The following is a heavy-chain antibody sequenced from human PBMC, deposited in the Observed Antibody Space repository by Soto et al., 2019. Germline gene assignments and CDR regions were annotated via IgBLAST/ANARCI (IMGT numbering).Heavy chain of an antibody. Sequence: GGSLRLSCAASGFTFSSYGMHWVRQAPGKGLEWVAVISYDGSNKYYADSVKGRFTISRDNSKNTLYLQMNSLRAEDTAVYYCAKDIYGDYVGDAFDIWGQGTMVTVSS. CDR3: AKDIYGDYVGDAFDI. D-gene: IGHD4-17*01. CDR2: ISYDGSNK. J-gene: IGHJ3*02. V-gene: IGHV3-30*18. CDR1: GFTFSSYG.